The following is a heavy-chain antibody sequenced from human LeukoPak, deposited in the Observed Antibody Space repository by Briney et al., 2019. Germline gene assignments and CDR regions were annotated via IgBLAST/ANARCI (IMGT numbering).Heavy chain of an antibody. Sequence: PGGSLRLSCVASGFTFSSYSMNWVRQAPGKGLEGVSAISSSSSYIYYSDSVKGRFIISRDNAKNSLYPQMNSLRAEDTAVYYCARGGPDAFDIWGQGTMVTVSS. CDR2: ISSSSSYI. D-gene: IGHD2-15*01. J-gene: IGHJ3*02. V-gene: IGHV3-21*01. CDR1: GFTFSSYS. CDR3: ARGGPDAFDI.